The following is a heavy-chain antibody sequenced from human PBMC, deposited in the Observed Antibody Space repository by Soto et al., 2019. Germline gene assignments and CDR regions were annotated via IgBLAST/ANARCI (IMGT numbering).Heavy chain of an antibody. V-gene: IGHV4-59*01. CDR1: GGSISSYY. J-gene: IGHJ4*02. Sequence: QVQLQESGPGLVKPPETLSLTCSVSGGSISSYYWSWIRQPPGRGLEWIGYIFYTGSTNYNPSLKSRVTISVDTSKNQVSLKLSSVTGADTAVYYCARAIGVAAWVDYWGQGILVTVSS. CDR3: ARAIGVAAWVDY. D-gene: IGHD6-13*01. CDR2: IFYTGST.